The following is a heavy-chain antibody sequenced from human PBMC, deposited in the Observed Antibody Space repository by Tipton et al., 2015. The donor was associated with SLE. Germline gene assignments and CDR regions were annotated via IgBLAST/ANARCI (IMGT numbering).Heavy chain of an antibody. D-gene: IGHD6-13*01. Sequence: SLRLSCVASGFTFTGSAMTWVRQAPGKGLEWVSVIYSGGSTYYAYSVKGRFTISRDNSKNTLYLQMNSLRAEDTAVYYCARDLASSSGYWFDPWGQGTLVTVSS. J-gene: IGHJ5*02. CDR3: ARDLASSSGYWFDP. CDR2: IYSGGST. CDR1: GFTFTGSA. V-gene: IGHV3-66*01.